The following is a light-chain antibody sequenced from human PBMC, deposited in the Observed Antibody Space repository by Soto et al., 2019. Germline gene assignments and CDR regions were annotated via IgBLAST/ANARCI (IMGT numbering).Light chain of an antibody. J-gene: IGKJ4*01. CDR2: AAS. CDR1: QSISSY. CDR3: QHGYSTPTT. Sequence: DIQMTQSPSSLSASVGDRVTITCRASQSISSYLNWYQQKPGKAPKLLIYAASSLQSRVPSRFSGSGSGTDFTLTISSLQPEDFATYYCQHGYSTPTTFGGGTKVEIK. V-gene: IGKV1-39*01.